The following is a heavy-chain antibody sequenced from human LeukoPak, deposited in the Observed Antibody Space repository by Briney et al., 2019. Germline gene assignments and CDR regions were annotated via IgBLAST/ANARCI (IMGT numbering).Heavy chain of an antibody. V-gene: IGHV4-39*07. CDR1: GASITSNTYF. Sequence: PSETLSLTCTVSGASITSNTYFWDWIRQPPGKGLERIATISYNKGAYYNTSLKSRVTISVDTSKSQFSLKLSSVTAADTAVYFCARGLVDYELPKGYIDYWGQGTLVTVSS. CDR2: ISYNKGA. D-gene: IGHD3-22*01. J-gene: IGHJ4*02. CDR3: ARGLVDYELPKGYIDY.